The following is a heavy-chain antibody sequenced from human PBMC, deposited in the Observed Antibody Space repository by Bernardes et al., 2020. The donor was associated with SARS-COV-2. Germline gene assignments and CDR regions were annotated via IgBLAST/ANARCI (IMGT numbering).Heavy chain of an antibody. Sequence: VGSLILSCAASGFIFSRCGMSWVRQAPGRGLEWVSCITGGGDETYYADSVKGRFTISRDNSKSTLDLQMDNLRIEDTAIYYCAKGNVRTVTSNLDDWGQGTLVTVSS. V-gene: IGHV3-23*01. CDR3: AKGNVRTVTSNLDD. CDR2: ITGGGDET. D-gene: IGHD4-17*01. CDR1: GFIFSRCG. J-gene: IGHJ4*02.